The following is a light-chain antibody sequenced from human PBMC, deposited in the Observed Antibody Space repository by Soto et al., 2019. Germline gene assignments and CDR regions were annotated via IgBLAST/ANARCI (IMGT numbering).Light chain of an antibody. V-gene: IGLV2-14*01. CDR2: DVS. Sequence: QSALTQPASVSGSPGQSITISCTGTSSDVGSYNYVSWYQQHPGKAPQLMIYDVSNRPSGVSNRFSGSKSGNTASLTISGLQAEDEADYYCSSYTSTSTGVFGGGTKLTVL. CDR3: SSYTSTSTGV. CDR1: SSDVGSYNY. J-gene: IGLJ3*02.